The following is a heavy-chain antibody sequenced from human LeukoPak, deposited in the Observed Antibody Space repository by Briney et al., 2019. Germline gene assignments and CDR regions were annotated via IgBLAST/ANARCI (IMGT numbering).Heavy chain of an antibody. CDR1: GYTFTGNY. CDR2: IDPKSGDT. D-gene: IGHD1-1*01. CDR3: ERSQHNTFAL. V-gene: IGHV1-2*02. J-gene: IGHJ1*01. Sequence: GASVKVSCKTSGYTFTGNYMHWVRQAPGQGLEWMGWIDPKSGDTKYAQKFQGRVTVTRDTSSSTSYLELSRLSSDDPAIYYCERSQHNTFALCGRGTLVTVSS.